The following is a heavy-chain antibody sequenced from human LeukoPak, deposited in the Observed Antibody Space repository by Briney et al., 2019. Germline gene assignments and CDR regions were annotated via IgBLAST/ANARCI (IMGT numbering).Heavy chain of an antibody. V-gene: IGHV4-34*01. CDR3: ATPAARGTYFDY. CDR2: INHSGST. Sequence: SETLSLTCAVYGGSFSGYYWSWIRQPPGKGLEWIGEINHSGSTNYNPSLKSRVTISVDTSKNQFSLKLSSVTAADTAVYYCATPAARGTYFDYWGQGTLVTVSS. D-gene: IGHD2-2*01. CDR1: GGSFSGYY. J-gene: IGHJ4*02.